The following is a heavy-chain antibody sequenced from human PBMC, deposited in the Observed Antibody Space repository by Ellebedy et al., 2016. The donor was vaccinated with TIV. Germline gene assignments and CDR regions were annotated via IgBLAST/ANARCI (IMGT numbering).Heavy chain of an antibody. CDR3: AKDGRPLRWFDS. J-gene: IGHJ5*01. Sequence: GGSLRLXXAASGFTFSTNPMPWVRQAPGKGLEWVSTINDGGNTYYADSVKGRFTITSADSKSTVYLQMTSLRADDTAVYFCAKDGRPLRWFDSWGQGILVTVSS. CDR1: GFTFSTNP. V-gene: IGHV3-23*01. CDR2: INDGGNT.